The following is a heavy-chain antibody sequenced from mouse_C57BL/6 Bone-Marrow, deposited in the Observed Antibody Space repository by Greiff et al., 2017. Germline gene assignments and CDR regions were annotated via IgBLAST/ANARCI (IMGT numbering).Heavy chain of an antibody. CDR2: INYDGSST. CDR3: ARVDGYSYAMDY. V-gene: IGHV5-16*01. Sequence: EVQRVESEGGLVQPGSSMKLSCTASGFTFRDYYMAWVRQVPEKGLEWVANINYDGSSTYYLDSLKSRFIISRDNAKNILYLQMSSLKSEDTATYYCARVDGYSYAMDYWGQGTSVTVSS. D-gene: IGHD2-3*01. J-gene: IGHJ4*01. CDR1: GFTFRDYY.